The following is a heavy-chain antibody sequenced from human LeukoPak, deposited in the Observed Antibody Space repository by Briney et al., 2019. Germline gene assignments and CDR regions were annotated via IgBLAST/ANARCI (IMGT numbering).Heavy chain of an antibody. Sequence: GGSLRLSCAASGFTFDDYAMHWVRQAPGKGLEWVSLISWDGGSTCYADSVKGRFTISRDNSKNSLYLQMNGLRAEDTALYYCAKDIARGSDWRGGFDYWGQGTLVTVSS. V-gene: IGHV3-43D*04. CDR2: ISWDGGST. CDR3: AKDIARGSDWRGGFDY. CDR1: GFTFDDYA. D-gene: IGHD3/OR15-3a*01. J-gene: IGHJ4*02.